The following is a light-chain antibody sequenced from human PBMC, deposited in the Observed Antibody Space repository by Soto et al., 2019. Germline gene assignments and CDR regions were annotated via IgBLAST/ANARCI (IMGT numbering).Light chain of an antibody. CDR1: QSVSSSY. J-gene: IGKJ4*01. Sequence: EIVLTQSPGTLSLSPGERATLSCRASQSVSSSYLAWYQQKPGQAPRLLIYGASSRATGIPDRFSGSGSGTDVTLTISRLEPEDFAVYYCQQYGRSPPFTFGGGNKVEIK. V-gene: IGKV3-20*01. CDR2: GAS. CDR3: QQYGRSPPFT.